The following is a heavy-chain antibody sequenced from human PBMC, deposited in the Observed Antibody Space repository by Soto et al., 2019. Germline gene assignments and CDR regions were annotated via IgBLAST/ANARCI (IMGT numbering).Heavy chain of an antibody. Sequence: GGSLRLSCAASGLDFSVYWMSWVRQAPGKGPEWVANIKFDGSEKQYVDSVKGRFTISRDNARNSVFLQMNSLRAGDTAVYYCVKDGGYCSSATCYSPRNHYFDAWGQGTLVTVSS. CDR3: VKDGGYCSSATCYSPRNHYFDA. J-gene: IGHJ5*02. CDR2: IKFDGSEK. D-gene: IGHD2-2*01. CDR1: GLDFSVYW. V-gene: IGHV3-7*03.